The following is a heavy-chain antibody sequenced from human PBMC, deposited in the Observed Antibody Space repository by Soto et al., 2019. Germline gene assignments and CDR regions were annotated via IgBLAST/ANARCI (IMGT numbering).Heavy chain of an antibody. V-gene: IGHV4-61*01. CDR1: GGSVSSGSYY. Sequence: PSETLSLTCTVSGGSVSSGSYYWSWIRQPPGKGLEWIGYIYYSERTNYNPSLKSRVTIAVDTSKNQFSLKLSSVTAADTAVYYCARDFSNWYRNYGMDVWGQGTTVTVSS. CDR2: IYYSERT. D-gene: IGHD6-13*01. J-gene: IGHJ6*02. CDR3: ARDFSNWYRNYGMDV.